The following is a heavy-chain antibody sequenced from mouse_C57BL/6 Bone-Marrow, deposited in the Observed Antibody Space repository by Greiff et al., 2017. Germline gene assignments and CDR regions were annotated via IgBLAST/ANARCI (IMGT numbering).Heavy chain of an antibody. J-gene: IGHJ4*01. CDR2: INPNNGGT. CDR1: GYTFTDYN. CDR3: AREGLLRYYAMDY. V-gene: IGHV1-18*01. Sequence: EVKVVESGPELVKPGASVKIPCKASGYTFTDYNMDWVKQSHGKSLEWIGDINPNNGGTIYNQKFKGKATLTVDKSSSTAYMELRSLTSEDTAVYYCAREGLLRYYAMDYWGQGTSVTVSS. D-gene: IGHD1-1*01.